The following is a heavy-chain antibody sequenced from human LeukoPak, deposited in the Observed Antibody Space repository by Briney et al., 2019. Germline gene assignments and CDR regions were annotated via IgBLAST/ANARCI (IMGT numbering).Heavy chain of an antibody. CDR1: GGSFSGYY. J-gene: IGHJ1*01. CDR2: INHSGST. CDR3: ARHGSFNYCSSTNCYKGRYFQH. D-gene: IGHD2-2*02. Sequence: SETLSLTCAVYGGSFSGYYWSWIRQPPGKGLEWIGEINHSGSTNYNPSLKSRVTISVDTSKNQFSLKLSSVTAADTAVYYCARHGSFNYCSSTNCYKGRYFQHWGQGTLVTVSS. V-gene: IGHV4-34*01.